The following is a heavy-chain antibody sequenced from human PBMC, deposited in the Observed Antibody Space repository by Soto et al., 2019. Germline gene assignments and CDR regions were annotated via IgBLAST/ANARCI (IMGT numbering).Heavy chain of an antibody. CDR1: GFSFSTSA. J-gene: IGHJ6*02. CDR2: LLHDSSDE. Sequence: QVQLVESGGAVVQPGTSLRLSCAASGFSFSTSAMHWVRQAPGKGLEWVSFLLHDSSDEYYADSVKGRFSMSRDNSKNTLYLQMNRLRAEDTAVYYCARGGDYYDGSRGVFGMDVWGQGTTVTVSS. CDR3: ARGGDYYDGSRGVFGMDV. D-gene: IGHD3-22*01. V-gene: IGHV3-33*05.